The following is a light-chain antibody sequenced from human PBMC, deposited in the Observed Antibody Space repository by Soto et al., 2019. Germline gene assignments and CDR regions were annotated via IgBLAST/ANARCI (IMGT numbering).Light chain of an antibody. CDR1: QGISSY. Sequence: QSPSSLSASTGDRVTITCRASQGISSYLAWYQQKPGKAPKLLIYAASTLQSGVPSRFSGSGSGTDFTLTISCLQSEDFATYYCQQYYSYPPTFGPGTKVDIK. CDR2: AAS. CDR3: QQYYSYPPT. J-gene: IGKJ3*01. V-gene: IGKV1-8*01.